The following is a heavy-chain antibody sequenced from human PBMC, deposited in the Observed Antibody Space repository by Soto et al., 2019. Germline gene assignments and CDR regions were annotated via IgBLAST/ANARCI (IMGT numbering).Heavy chain of an antibody. CDR1: GYTFTSYD. D-gene: IGHD6-6*01. CDR3: ARGAGLPLGLVDY. J-gene: IGHJ4*02. CDR2: MNPNSGNT. V-gene: IGHV1-8*01. Sequence: QVQLVQSGAEVKKPGASVKVSCKASGYTFTSYDINWVRQATGQGLEWMGWMNPNSGNTGYAQKLQGRGTMTGNTSRGTAYMELSSLRSEDTAVYYCARGAGLPLGLVDYWGQGTLVTVSS.